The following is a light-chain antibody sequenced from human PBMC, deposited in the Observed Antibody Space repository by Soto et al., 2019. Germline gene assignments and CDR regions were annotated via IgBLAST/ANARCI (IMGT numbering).Light chain of an antibody. V-gene: IGKV4-1*01. J-gene: IGKJ4*01. CDR3: QQYYITPLT. CDR2: WAS. Sequence: DIVMTQSPDSLAVSLVERATTNCKSSQSVLYSSDNKNYLAWYQQKPGQPPKLLIYWASTRQSGVPDRFSGSGSGTDFTLTISSLQAEDLAIYYCQQYYITPLTFGGGTKVEI. CDR1: QSVLYSSDNKNY.